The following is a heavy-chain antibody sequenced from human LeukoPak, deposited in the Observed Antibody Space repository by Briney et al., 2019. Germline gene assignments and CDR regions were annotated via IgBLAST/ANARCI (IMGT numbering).Heavy chain of an antibody. J-gene: IGHJ4*02. Sequence: SSETLSHTCTVSGYSISSGYYWGWIRQPPGKGLEWIDSIDDSGRTLYTPSLKCRVTISVDTSKTQFSLGLTSATAADTAVYYCARLYLPATRFDYWGQGTLVTVSS. CDR3: ARLYLPATRFDY. CDR1: GYSISSGYY. CDR2: IDDSGRT. V-gene: IGHV4-38-2*02. D-gene: IGHD5-24*01.